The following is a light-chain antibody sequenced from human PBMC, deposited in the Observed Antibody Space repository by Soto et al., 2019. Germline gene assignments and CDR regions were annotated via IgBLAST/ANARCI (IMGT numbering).Light chain of an antibody. V-gene: IGLV1-44*01. CDR3: AAWDDSLNGLV. CDR2: NNN. Sequence: VLTQPPSASGTPGQKVTISCSGSSSNIGPNAVNWYQQLPGTAPKLLLYNNNQRPSGVSDRFSGSKSGNSASLAISGLQSDDEADYHCAAWDDSLNGLVFGTGTKLTVL. J-gene: IGLJ1*01. CDR1: SSNIGPNA.